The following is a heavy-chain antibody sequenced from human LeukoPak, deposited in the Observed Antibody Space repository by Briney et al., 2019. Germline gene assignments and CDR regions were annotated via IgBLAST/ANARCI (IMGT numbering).Heavy chain of an antibody. CDR2: INAYNGNT. V-gene: IGHV1-18*01. J-gene: IGHJ4*02. D-gene: IGHD1-1*01. Sequence: ASVKVSCKASGYTFSSYGFSWARQAPGQGLVWMGWINAYNGNTNYAQNLQGRVTMTTDTSTSTAYMELRSLRSDDAAVYYCARRQGTTLNFDYWGQGTLVTVSS. CDR1: GYTFSSYG. CDR3: ARRQGTTLNFDY.